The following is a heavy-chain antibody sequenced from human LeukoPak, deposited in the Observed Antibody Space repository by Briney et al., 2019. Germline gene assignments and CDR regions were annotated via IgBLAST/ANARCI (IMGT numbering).Heavy chain of an antibody. V-gene: IGHV3-30*03. CDR1: GFTFSSYG. D-gene: IGHD3-10*01. J-gene: IGHJ6*02. CDR2: ISYDGSNK. CDR3: ARDMITMVRGVIIDYYYYYGMDV. Sequence: GRSLRLSCAASGFTFSSYGMHWVRQAPGKGLEWVAVISYDGSNKYYADSVKGRFTISRDNSKNTLYLQMNSLRAEDTAVYYCARDMITMVRGVIIDYYYYYGMDVWGQGTTVTVSS.